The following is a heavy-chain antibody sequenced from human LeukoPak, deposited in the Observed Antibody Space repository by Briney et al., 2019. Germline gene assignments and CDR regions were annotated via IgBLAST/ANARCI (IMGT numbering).Heavy chain of an antibody. Sequence: PGGSLRLSCAASGYPFVNNWITWVRQTPGKGLEWVATIKQDGRETYYVDSVKGRFSISRDNARDSMYLQMNILRAEDAAVYYCARARYCANSVCHIGGGLDVWGPGTTVTVSS. D-gene: IGHD2-8*01. CDR3: ARARYCANSVCHIGGGLDV. CDR1: GYPFVNNW. V-gene: IGHV3-7*04. CDR2: IKQDGRET. J-gene: IGHJ6*02.